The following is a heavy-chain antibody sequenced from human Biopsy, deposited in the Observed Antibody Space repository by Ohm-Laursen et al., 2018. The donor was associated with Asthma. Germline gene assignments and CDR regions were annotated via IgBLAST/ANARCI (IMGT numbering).Heavy chain of an antibody. CDR3: ARGYSGSDRIVYYYSGLEV. V-gene: IGHV1-69*01. Sequence: SSVKASCKASGDPFSNYAISWVRQAPGQGLEWMGGLIPVLGTPDHAQMFEGRVTITANESTSTAYMELSSLSSEDTAVYYCARGYSGSDRIVYYYSGLEVWGQGTTVTVSS. J-gene: IGHJ6*02. D-gene: IGHD5-12*01. CDR1: GDPFSNYA. CDR2: LIPVLGTP.